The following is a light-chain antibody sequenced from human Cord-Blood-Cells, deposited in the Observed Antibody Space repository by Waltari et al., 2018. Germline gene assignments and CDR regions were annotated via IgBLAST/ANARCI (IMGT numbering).Light chain of an antibody. CDR2: GAS. CDR3: QQYGSSPYT. J-gene: IGKJ2*01. CDR1: QSVSSSY. Sequence: VLTQSPGTLSLSPGERATVNCRASQSVSSSYLAWYQQKPGQAPRLLIYGASSRATGIPDRFSGSGSGTDFTLTISRLEPEDFAVYYCQQYGSSPYTFGQGTKLEIK. V-gene: IGKV3-20*01.